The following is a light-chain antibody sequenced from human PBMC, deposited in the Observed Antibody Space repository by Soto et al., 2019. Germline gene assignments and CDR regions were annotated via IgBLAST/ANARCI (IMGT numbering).Light chain of an antibody. CDR3: QQRGSWPPT. Sequence: EIVLTQSPATLSLSPGERATLSCRASQSVSSYLAWYQQNPGQAPRLLIYDASNRATGIPARFSGSGSGTDFTLTISSLEPEDFAVYYCQQRGSWPPTFDPGTKVDIK. J-gene: IGKJ3*01. CDR2: DAS. CDR1: QSVSSY. V-gene: IGKV3-11*01.